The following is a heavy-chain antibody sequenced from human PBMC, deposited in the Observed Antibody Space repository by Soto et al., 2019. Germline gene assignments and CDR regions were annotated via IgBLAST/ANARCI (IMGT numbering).Heavy chain of an antibody. CDR2: IIPIFGTA. CDR1: GVTFSSYA. CDR3: ASQADRDGYNFY. J-gene: IGHJ4*02. Sequence: SVKVSCKASGVTFSSYAISWVRQAPGQGLEWMGGIIPIFGTANYAQKFQGRVTITADESTSTAYMELSSLRSEDTAVYYCASQADRDGYNFYWGQGTLVTVSS. D-gene: IGHD5-12*01. V-gene: IGHV1-69*13.